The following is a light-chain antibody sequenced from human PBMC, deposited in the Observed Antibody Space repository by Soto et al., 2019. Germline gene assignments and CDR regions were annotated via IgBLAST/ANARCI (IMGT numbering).Light chain of an antibody. CDR3: CSHAGDNTYV. Sequence: QSVLTQPPSASGSPGQSVTISCTGTSSDVGGYNYVSWYQQHPGKAPKLMIYEVTKRPSGVPARFSGSKSGNTASLPVSGLQAEAAADSFCCSHAGDNTYVFGTGTKVTVL. J-gene: IGLJ1*01. V-gene: IGLV2-8*01. CDR2: EVT. CDR1: SSDVGGYNY.